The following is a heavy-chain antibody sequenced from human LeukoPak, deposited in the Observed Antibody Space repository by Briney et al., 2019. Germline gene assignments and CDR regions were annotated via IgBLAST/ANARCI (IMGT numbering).Heavy chain of an antibody. CDR2: INPNSGGT. V-gene: IGHV1-2*02. CDR3: ARVLVAVAGTRDY. J-gene: IGHJ4*02. CDR1: GYTFTGYY. Sequence: GASVNVSCKASGYTFTGYYMHWVRQAPGQGLEWMGWINPNSGGTNYAQKFQGRVTMTRDTSISAAYMELSRLRSDDTAVYYCARVLVAVAGTRDYWGQGTLVTVSS. D-gene: IGHD6-19*01.